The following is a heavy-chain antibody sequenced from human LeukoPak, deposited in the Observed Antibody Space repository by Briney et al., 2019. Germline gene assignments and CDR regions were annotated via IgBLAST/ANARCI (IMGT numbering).Heavy chain of an antibody. V-gene: IGHV4-61*02. Sequence: PSQTLSLTCTVSGGSISSGSYYWSWIRQPAGKGLEWIGRIYTSGSTNYNPSLKSRVTISVDTSKNQFSLKLSSVTAADTAVYYCAREFGYDILLWGQGTLVTVSS. D-gene: IGHD3-9*01. CDR1: GGSISSGSYY. J-gene: IGHJ4*02. CDR2: IYTSGST. CDR3: AREFGYDILL.